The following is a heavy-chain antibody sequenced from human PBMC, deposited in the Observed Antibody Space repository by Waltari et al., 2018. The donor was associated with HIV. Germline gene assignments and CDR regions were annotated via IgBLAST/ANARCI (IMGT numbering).Heavy chain of an antibody. J-gene: IGHJ6*02. CDR3: ARIGTFPHNYAIDF. CDR2: IQDDGSEK. D-gene: IGHD1-26*01. V-gene: IGHV3-7*01. Sequence: EVQLMESGGGLVQSGGSLRLSCAASGFTFTNYWMSWVRQTPGKGLEWVAYIQDDGSEKYYMGSVKGRFTISRDNAKNSMFFQMNSLRAEDTAVYYCARIGTFPHNYAIDFWGQGTTVTVSS. CDR1: GFTFTNYW.